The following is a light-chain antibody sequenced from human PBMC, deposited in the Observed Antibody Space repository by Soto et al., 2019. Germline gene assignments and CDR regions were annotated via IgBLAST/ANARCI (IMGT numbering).Light chain of an antibody. J-gene: IGKJ1*01. CDR2: AAT. V-gene: IGKV1-12*01. CDR3: LQVANFPRT. Sequence: QQPGRPPKYVIQAATMLQSGFPSRFAGSGSGRDFTLTIHTLQPEDSATYYCLQVANFPRTFGQGTKVDIK.